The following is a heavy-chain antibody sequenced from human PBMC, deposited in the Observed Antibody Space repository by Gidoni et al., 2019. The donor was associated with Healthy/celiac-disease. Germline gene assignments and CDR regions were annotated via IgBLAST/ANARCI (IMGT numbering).Heavy chain of an antibody. CDR3: ARDRYYDSSGYYDY. CDR2: IIPILGIA. V-gene: IGHV1-69*08. CDR1: GGTFSSYT. Sequence: HVQLVQSGAEVKKPGSSVKVSCKASGGTFSSYTISWVRQAPGQGLEWMGRIIPILGIANYAQKFQGRVTITADKSTSTAYMELSSLRSEDTAVYYCARDRYYDSSGYYDYWGQGTLVTVSS. D-gene: IGHD3-22*01. J-gene: IGHJ4*02.